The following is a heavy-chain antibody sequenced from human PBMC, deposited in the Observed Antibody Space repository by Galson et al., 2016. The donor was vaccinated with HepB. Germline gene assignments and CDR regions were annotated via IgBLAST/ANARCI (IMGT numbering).Heavy chain of an antibody. D-gene: IGHD2/OR15-2a*01. CDR1: GFTFRNYW. CDR2: INLDGSRT. Sequence: SLRLSCAASGFTFRNYWMRRARQAPGEGLVWVSRINLDGSRTNYADSVKGRFTISRDNAKSALYLQMNSLTADDTALYYCVRGRDLWNAFDIWGQGTMVTVSS. J-gene: IGHJ3*02. V-gene: IGHV3-74*01. CDR3: VRGRDLWNAFDI.